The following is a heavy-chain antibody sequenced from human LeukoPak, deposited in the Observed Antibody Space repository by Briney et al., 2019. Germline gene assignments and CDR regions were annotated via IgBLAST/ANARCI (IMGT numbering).Heavy chain of an antibody. D-gene: IGHD3-10*01. CDR3: ARANRNYYGSGSYYADY. CDR1: GGSISSYY. CDR2: IYYSGST. J-gene: IGHJ4*02. Sequence: SETLSLTCTVSGGSISSYYWSWIRQPPGKGLEWIGYIYYSGSTNYNPSLKSRVTISVDTSKNQFSLKLSSVTAADTAVYYCARANRNYYGSGSYYADYWGQGTLVTVSS. V-gene: IGHV4-59*12.